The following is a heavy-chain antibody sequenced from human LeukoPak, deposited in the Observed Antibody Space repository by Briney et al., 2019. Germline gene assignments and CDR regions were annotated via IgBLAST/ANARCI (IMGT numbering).Heavy chain of an antibody. CDR2: ISGNGGST. Sequence: PGGSLRLSCAASGFTFSSYAMSWVRQAPGKGLEWVSAISGNGGSTYYADSVKGRFTISRDNSKNTLYLQMNSLRAEDTAVYYCAKDGLGYYDFWSGYYGGHNYFDYWGQGTLVTVSS. J-gene: IGHJ4*02. V-gene: IGHV3-23*01. CDR1: GFTFSSYA. D-gene: IGHD3-3*01. CDR3: AKDGLGYYDFWSGYYGGHNYFDY.